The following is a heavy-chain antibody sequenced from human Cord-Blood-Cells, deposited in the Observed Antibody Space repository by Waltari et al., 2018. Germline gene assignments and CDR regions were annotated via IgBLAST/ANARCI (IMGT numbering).Heavy chain of an antibody. J-gene: IGHJ4*02. CDR1: GGSISSSNW. V-gene: IGHV4-4*02. CDR2: MYHSGSP. Sequence: QVQLQESGSGLAKPSGTLSLTCAVSGGSISSSNWWSWDPQPPGTGLEWIGEMYHSGSPKYNPSLKVRVTISVDKSKNQFSLKLSSVTAADTAVYYCAVRDSSGYYYCDYWGQGTLVTVSS. CDR3: AVRDSSGYYYCDY. D-gene: IGHD3-22*01.